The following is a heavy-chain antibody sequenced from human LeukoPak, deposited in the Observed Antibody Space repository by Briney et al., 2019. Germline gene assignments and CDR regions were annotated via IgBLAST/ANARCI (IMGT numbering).Heavy chain of an antibody. D-gene: IGHD5-18*01. Sequence: GRSLSLSCAVSGFTFTSYGMDCVRQAPGKGLEWVAFIRYDGGNKYYADSVKGRFTISRDNSKNTLYLQMNSLRAEDTAIYYCAKGGYSYGYSDDYYYYMDVWGKGTTVTVSS. J-gene: IGHJ6*03. CDR3: AKGGYSYGYSDDYYYYMDV. CDR1: GFTFTSYG. CDR2: IRYDGGNK. V-gene: IGHV3-30*02.